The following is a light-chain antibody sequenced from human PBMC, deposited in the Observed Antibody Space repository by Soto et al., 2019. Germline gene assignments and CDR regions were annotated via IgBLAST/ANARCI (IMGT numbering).Light chain of an antibody. CDR1: TMNVGGYIY. CDR3: SSYTTSSSYV. V-gene: IGLV2-14*01. CDR2: DVT. J-gene: IGLJ1*01. Sequence: QSVLTQPASVFGSPGKWITISCMGTTMNVGGYIYVSWYQQHPGKAPKLMIYDVTSRPSGVSYRFSGSKSGNTASLTISGLQAEDEADYYCSSYTTSSSYVFGTGTKVTVL.